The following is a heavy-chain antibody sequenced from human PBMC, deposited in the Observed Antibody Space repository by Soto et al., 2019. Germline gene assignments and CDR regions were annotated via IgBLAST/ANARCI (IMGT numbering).Heavy chain of an antibody. J-gene: IGHJ5*02. CDR3: ARIIVGVTVDL. Sequence: SEPLSLPCTVSGDSVSSVSDFWTWIRQPPGKGLERIAYISYTGDTNYNPSLKSRVTISVDTSTNQFFLTLTSVTAADTAVYFCARIIVGVTVDLWGQGSLVTVS. CDR1: GDSVSSVSDF. V-gene: IGHV4-61*01. D-gene: IGHD1-26*01. CDR2: ISYTGDT.